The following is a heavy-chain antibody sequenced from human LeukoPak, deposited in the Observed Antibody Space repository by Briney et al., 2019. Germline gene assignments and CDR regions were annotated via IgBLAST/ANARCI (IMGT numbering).Heavy chain of an antibody. CDR3: ARGDYDVLAASYKWAPDY. Sequence: GVSLRLPHAASGFTFNPFNMNWVRPAPGKGLDWVSSITRCGDYIYYAASVKGRFTTSRDNAQNPLSPQLNSLRVEATAVYYCARGDYDVLAASYKWAPDYWGQGTLVTVSS. D-gene: IGHD3-9*01. V-gene: IGHV3-21*01. CDR1: GFTFNPFN. CDR2: ITRCGDYI. J-gene: IGHJ4*02.